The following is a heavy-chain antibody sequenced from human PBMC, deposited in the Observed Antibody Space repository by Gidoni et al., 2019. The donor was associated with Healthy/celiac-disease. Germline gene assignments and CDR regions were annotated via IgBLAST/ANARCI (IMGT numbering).Heavy chain of an antibody. D-gene: IGHD3-22*01. Sequence: QLQLQESGPGLVKPSETLSLTCTVPGCSISRSSYYWGWLRQPPGKGLEWIGSIYYSGSTYYNPSLKSRVTISVDTSKNQFSLKLSSVTAADTAVYYCARRPPITMIVAEGDAFDIWGQGTMVTVSS. J-gene: IGHJ3*02. CDR1: GCSISRSSYY. V-gene: IGHV4-39*01. CDR2: IYYSGST. CDR3: ARRPPITMIVAEGDAFDI.